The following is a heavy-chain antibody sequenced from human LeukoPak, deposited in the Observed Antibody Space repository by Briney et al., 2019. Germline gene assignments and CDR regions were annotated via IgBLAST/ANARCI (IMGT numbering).Heavy chain of an antibody. V-gene: IGHV3-7*01. J-gene: IGHJ3*02. Sequence: GGSLRLSCAASGFTFSHYYMSWGRQAPGKGLEWGANIKQDGSEQFYLDSVKGRFTISRDNAKNALYLQMQSLRVDDTAVYYCARESIVVVPTPIDDASDIWGQGTMVTVSS. D-gene: IGHD2-2*01. CDR1: GFTFSHYY. CDR2: IKQDGSEQ. CDR3: ARESIVVVPTPIDDASDI.